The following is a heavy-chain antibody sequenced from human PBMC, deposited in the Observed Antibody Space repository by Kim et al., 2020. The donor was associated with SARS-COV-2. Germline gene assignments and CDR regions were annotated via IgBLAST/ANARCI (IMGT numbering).Heavy chain of an antibody. D-gene: IGHD6-19*01. CDR1: GFTFSSYA. J-gene: IGHJ1*01. CDR3: AKTGYSSGWYSGFQH. V-gene: IGHV3-30-3*02. CDR2: ISYDGSNK. Sequence: GGSLRLSCAASGFTFSSYAMHWVRQAPGKGLEWVAVISYDGSNKYYADSVKGRFTISRDNSKNTLYLQMNSLRAEDTAVYYCAKTGYSSGWYSGFQHWGQGTLVTVSS.